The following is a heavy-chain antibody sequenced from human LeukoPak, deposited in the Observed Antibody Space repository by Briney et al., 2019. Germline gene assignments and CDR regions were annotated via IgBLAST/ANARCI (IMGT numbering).Heavy chain of an antibody. CDR3: ARDGPMVSGDWGSFDY. J-gene: IGHJ4*02. V-gene: IGHV4-38-2*02. Sequence: NTSETLSLTCTVSGYSISSGYYWGWIRQPPGKGLEWIGSIYHSGSTYYNPSLKSRVTMSVDTSKNQFSLKLSSVTAADTAVYYCARDGPMVSGDWGSFDYWGQGTLVTVSS. CDR2: IYHSGST. CDR1: GYSISSGYY. D-gene: IGHD3-16*01.